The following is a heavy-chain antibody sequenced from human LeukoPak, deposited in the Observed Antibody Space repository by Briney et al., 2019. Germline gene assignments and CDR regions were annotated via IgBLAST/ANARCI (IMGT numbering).Heavy chain of an antibody. D-gene: IGHD5-18*01. Sequence: PGGSLRLSCAVSGFTFNNYWMNWVRQAPGKGLEWVASIRQDGNEKSYVDSLKGRFTISRDNAKNSLYLQMNSLRAEDTAVYYCAREGTAMVSFDYWGQGTLVTVSS. V-gene: IGHV3-7*01. CDR3: AREGTAMVSFDY. J-gene: IGHJ4*02. CDR2: IRQDGNEK. CDR1: GFTFNNYW.